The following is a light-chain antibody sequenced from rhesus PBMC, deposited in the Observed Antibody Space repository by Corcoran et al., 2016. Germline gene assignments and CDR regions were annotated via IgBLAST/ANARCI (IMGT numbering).Light chain of an antibody. V-gene: IGKV1-33*02. CDR3: QQGYSTPYS. CDR2: AAS. CDR1: QGISNA. Sequence: DIQMSQSPSSLSASVGDKVTITCRASQGISNALAWYQQKQGEAPKLLIYAASSLESGVPSRFSGSRSGTDFTLTISSLHPEEFVTYYCQQGYSTPYSFGQGTKVEIK. J-gene: IGKJ2*01.